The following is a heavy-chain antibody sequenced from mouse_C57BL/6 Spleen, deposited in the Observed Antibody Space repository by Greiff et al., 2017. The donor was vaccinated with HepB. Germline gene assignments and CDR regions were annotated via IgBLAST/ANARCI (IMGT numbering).Heavy chain of an antibody. J-gene: IGHJ3*01. V-gene: IGHV1-85*01. D-gene: IGHD2-4*01. CDR2: IYPRDGST. Sequence: VQRVESGPELVKPGASVKLSCKASGYTFTSYDINWVKQRPGQGLEWIGWIYPRDGSTQYNEKFKGKATLTVDTSSSTAYMELHSLTSEDSAVYFCARSGDYDWFAYWGQGTLVTVSA. CDR1: GYTFTSYD. CDR3: ARSGDYDWFAY.